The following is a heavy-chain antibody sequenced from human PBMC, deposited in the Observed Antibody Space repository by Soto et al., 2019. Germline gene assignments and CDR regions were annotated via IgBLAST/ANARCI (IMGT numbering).Heavy chain of an antibody. CDR3: AKGEITIFGVVITYFDY. Sequence: GGSLRLSCAASGFTFSSYAMSWVRQAPGKGLEWVSAISGSGGSTYYADSVKGRFTISRDNSKNTLYLQMNSLRAEDTAVYYCAKGEITIFGVVITYFDYWGQGTLVTVS. D-gene: IGHD3-3*01. J-gene: IGHJ4*02. CDR2: ISGSGGST. V-gene: IGHV3-23*01. CDR1: GFTFSSYA.